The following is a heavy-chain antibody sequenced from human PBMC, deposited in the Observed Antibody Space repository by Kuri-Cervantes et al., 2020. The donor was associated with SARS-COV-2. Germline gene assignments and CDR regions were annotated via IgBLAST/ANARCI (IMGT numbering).Heavy chain of an antibody. CDR1: GGSISSSSYY. V-gene: IGHV4-39*07. CDR3: ARDATIFGVAKSWFDP. D-gene: IGHD3-3*01. Sequence: SETLSLTCTVSGGSISSSSYYWGWIRQPPGKGLEWIGSIYYSGSTYYNPSLKSRVTISVDTSKNQFSLKLSSVTAADTAVYYCARDATIFGVAKSWFDPWGQGTLVTVSS. J-gene: IGHJ5*02. CDR2: IYYSGST.